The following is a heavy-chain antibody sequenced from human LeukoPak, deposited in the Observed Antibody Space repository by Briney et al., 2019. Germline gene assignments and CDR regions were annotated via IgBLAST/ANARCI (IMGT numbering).Heavy chain of an antibody. Sequence: PGGSLRLSCAASGFTFSSYAMHWVRQAPGKGLEWVAVISYDGSNKYYADSVKGRFTISRDNSKNTLYLQMNSLRAEDTAVYYCAGAPSTSPGSTPQNWSQGTLVTVSS. V-gene: IGHV3-30*04. D-gene: IGHD3-10*01. J-gene: IGHJ4*02. CDR3: AGAPSTSPGSTPQN. CDR1: GFTFSSYA. CDR2: ISYDGSNK.